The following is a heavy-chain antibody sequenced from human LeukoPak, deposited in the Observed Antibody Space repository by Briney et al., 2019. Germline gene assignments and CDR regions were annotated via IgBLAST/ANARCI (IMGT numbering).Heavy chain of an antibody. CDR2: IKEDGSEK. J-gene: IGHJ4*02. CDR3: ARAGTPGSVDY. V-gene: IGHV3-7*01. D-gene: IGHD3-10*01. CDR1: GGSFSGYY. Sequence: ETLSLTCAVYGGSFSGYYWSWIRQAPGKGLEWVANIKEDGSEKYYVDSVKGRFTISKDNAKNSLYLQMNTLRAEDTAVYYCARAGTPGSVDYWGQGTLVTVSS.